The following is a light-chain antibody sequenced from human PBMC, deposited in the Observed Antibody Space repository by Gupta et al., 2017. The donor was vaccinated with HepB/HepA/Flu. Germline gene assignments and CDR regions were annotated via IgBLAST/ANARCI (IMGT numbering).Light chain of an antibody. J-gene: IGKJ2*01. V-gene: IGKV3-15*01. CDR3: QQYNNWPPYT. CDR1: QSVSSN. CDR2: SAS. Sequence: EIVXTQSPATLSVSPGERVTLSCRASQSVSSNLAWYQQKPGQAPRLLIYSASTRASGIPARFSGSGSGTEFTLTISSLQSEDFAVYYCQQYNNWPPYTFGQGTKLEIQ.